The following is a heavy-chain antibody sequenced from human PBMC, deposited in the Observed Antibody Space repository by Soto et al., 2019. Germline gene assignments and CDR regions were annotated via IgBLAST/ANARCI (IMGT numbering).Heavy chain of an antibody. Sequence: QVQLVQSGAEVKKPGASVRVSCKASGYTFNTYGISWVRQAPGQGLEWMGWISAYNGNTNYAQKFHGRVTMTTETSTSTAYMELRSLRSDDTAVYYCARDQNDYVWGSYRRYWGQGTLVTVSS. J-gene: IGHJ4*02. CDR1: GYTFNTYG. CDR3: ARDQNDYVWGSYRRY. V-gene: IGHV1-18*01. CDR2: ISAYNGNT. D-gene: IGHD3-16*02.